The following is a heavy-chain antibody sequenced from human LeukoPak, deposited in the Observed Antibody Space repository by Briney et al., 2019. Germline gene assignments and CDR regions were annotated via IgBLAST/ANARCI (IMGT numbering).Heavy chain of an antibody. CDR1: GYTFTRYG. J-gene: IGHJ3*02. D-gene: IGHD6-13*01. CDR3: AREPLDSSSFDAFDI. Sequence: ASVKVSCKASGYTFTRYGINWVRQAPGQGLEWMGWISAYNGNTNYAQKLQGRVTMTTDTSTSTAYMELRSLRSDDTAVYYCAREPLDSSSFDAFDIWGQGTMVTVSS. CDR2: ISAYNGNT. V-gene: IGHV1-18*01.